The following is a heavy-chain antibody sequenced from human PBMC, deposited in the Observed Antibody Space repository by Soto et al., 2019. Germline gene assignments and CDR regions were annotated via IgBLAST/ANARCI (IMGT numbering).Heavy chain of an antibody. Sequence: ASVKVSCKASGYTFTSYAMHWVRQAPGQRLEWMGWINAGNGNTKYSQKFQGRVTITRDTSASTAYMELSSLRSEDTAVYYCARARAAQTISLWGYWGQGTLVTVSS. CDR1: GYTFTSYA. V-gene: IGHV1-3*01. D-gene: IGHD7-27*01. CDR2: INAGNGNT. CDR3: ARARAAQTISLWGY. J-gene: IGHJ4*02.